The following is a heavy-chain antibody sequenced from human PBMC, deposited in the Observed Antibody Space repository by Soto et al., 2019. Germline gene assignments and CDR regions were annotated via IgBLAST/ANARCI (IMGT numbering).Heavy chain of an antibody. J-gene: IGHJ4*02. CDR3: AHAYGGRSLY. CDR1: GFALSTSRVG. D-gene: IGHD1-26*01. Sequence: QITLKESGPALVKPTQTLTLTCSFTGFALSTSRVGVGWIRQPPGKALEWLAVIYWDDVKPYRPSLKSRLTITKDTSKNQVALTMTNMDPVDTATYYCAHAYGGRSLYWGQGTLVTVSS. CDR2: IYWDDVK. V-gene: IGHV2-5*02.